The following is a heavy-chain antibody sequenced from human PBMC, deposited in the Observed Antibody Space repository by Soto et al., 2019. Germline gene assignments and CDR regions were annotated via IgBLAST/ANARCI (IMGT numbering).Heavy chain of an antibody. D-gene: IGHD2-21*01. CDR2: ISPRSTFR. CDR3: ARGGGGGLFDP. CDR1: GFSISDSY. J-gene: IGHJ5*02. Sequence: GGSLRLSCATSGFSISDSYMSWIRQAPGKGLEWISYISPRSTFRDYADSLKGRFTISRDSVKNSVHLQMNNLTADDTGVYYCARGGGGGLFDPWGQGSLVTVSS. V-gene: IGHV3-11*06.